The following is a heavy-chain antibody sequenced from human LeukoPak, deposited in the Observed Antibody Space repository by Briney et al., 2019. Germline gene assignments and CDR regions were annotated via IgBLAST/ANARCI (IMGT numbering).Heavy chain of an antibody. CDR1: GGTFSRYA. V-gene: IGHV1-69*01. CDR3: ARDSEHYYGLGYYYKYYYYMDV. J-gene: IGHJ6*03. D-gene: IGHD3-10*01. CDR2: ITLIFGMP. Sequence: GSSVTVSCKASGGTFSRYAISWVRQAPGQGLEWMGGITLIFGMPNYEHKFQGRVTITADESTSTAYMELSSLRFEDTAVYYCARDSEHYYGLGYYYKYYYYMDVWGEGTTVTISS.